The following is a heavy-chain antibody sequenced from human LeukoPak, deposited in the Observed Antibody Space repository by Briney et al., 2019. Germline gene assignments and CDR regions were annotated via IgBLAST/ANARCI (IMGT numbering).Heavy chain of an antibody. J-gene: IGHJ5*02. D-gene: IGHD6-6*01. CDR1: GYTFTTYG. CDR2: ISAYNGNT. Sequence: ASVKVSCRAPGYTFTTYGLNWVRQAPGLGLEWRGWISAYNGNTKDAEKFQDRVTMTTDTSTSTAYMELRNLRSDDTAVYYCARDTIAARPGWFDPWGQGTLVTVSS. CDR3: ARDTIAARPGWFDP. V-gene: IGHV1-18*01.